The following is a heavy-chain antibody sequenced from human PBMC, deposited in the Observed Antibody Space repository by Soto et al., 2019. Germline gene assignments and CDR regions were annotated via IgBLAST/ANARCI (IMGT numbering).Heavy chain of an antibody. CDR2: FSGSGGST. J-gene: IGHJ4*02. CDR3: AKAGDYGDYFDY. D-gene: IGHD4-17*01. CDR1: GFTFSSYA. Sequence: GSLRLSCAASGFTFSSYAMSWVRQAPGKGMEWVSAFSGSGGSTYYADSVKGRFTISRDNSKNTLYLQMNSLGAEDTAVYYCAKAGDYGDYFDYWGQGNPVPVSS. V-gene: IGHV3-23*01.